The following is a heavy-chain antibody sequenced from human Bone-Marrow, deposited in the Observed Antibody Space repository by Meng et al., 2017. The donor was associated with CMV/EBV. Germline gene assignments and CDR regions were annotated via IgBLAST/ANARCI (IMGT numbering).Heavy chain of an antibody. Sequence: GGSLRLSCAASGFTFNGYAMHWVRQAPGKGLEWVAVISDDGTSKYYAESGKGRFTISRDNSKNTMYMEMNSLRVEDTAVYYCAKARVVGWVTSGWYFDWFDAWGQGTPVTVSS. V-gene: IGHV3-30-3*01. CDR2: ISDDGTSK. D-gene: IGHD6-19*01. CDR3: AKARVVGWVTSGWYFDWFDA. CDR1: GFTFNGYA. J-gene: IGHJ5*02.